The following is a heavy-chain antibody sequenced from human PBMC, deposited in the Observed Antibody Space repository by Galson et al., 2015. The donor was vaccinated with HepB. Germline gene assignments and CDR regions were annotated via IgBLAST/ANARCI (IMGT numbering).Heavy chain of an antibody. CDR3: AKDQGGVVPAAIYGFDP. V-gene: IGHV3-23*01. Sequence: SLRLSCAASGFTFSSYAMSWVRQAPGKGLEWVSAISGSGGSTYYADSVKGRFTISRDNSKNTLYLQMNSLRAEDTAVYYCAKDQGGVVPAAIYGFDPWGQGTLVTVSS. J-gene: IGHJ5*02. D-gene: IGHD2-2*01. CDR1: GFTFSSYA. CDR2: ISGSGGST.